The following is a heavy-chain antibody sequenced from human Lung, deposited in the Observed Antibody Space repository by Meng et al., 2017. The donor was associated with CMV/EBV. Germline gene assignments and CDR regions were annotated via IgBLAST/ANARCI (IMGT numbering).Heavy chain of an antibody. V-gene: IGHV3-7*01. D-gene: IGHD2-21*01. CDR3: ARDNSIIADYGMDV. Sequence: GGSLRLXCAASGFTFSSYWMSWVRQAPGKGLEWVANIKQDGSEKYYVDSVKGRFTISRDNAKNSLYLQMNSLRAEDTAVYYCARDNSIIADYGMDVWGQGTMVTVSS. CDR2: IKQDGSEK. CDR1: GFTFSSYW. J-gene: IGHJ6*02.